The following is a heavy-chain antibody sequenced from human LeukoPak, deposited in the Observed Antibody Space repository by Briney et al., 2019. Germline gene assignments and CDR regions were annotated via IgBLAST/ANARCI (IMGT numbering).Heavy chain of an antibody. J-gene: IGHJ6*03. V-gene: IGHV1-69*13. D-gene: IGHD2-21*02. Sequence: SVKVSCKASGGTFSSYAISWVRQAPGQGLEWMGGIIPIFGTANYAQKFQGRVTITADESTSTAYMELSSLRSEDTAVYYCARGGALVTAIRDYYYYMDVWGKGTTVTISS. CDR1: GGTFSSYA. CDR3: ARGGALVTAIRDYYYYMDV. CDR2: IIPIFGTA.